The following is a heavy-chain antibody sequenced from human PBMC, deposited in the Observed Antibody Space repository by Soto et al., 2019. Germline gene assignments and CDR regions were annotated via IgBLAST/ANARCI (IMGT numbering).Heavy chain of an antibody. D-gene: IGHD5-12*01. Sequence: EVQLLESGGGLVQPGGSLRLSCAASGFTFSSYAMSWVRQAPGKGLEWVSAISGSGGSTYYAGSVKGRFTISRDNSKNTLYLQMNSLRAEDTAVYYCAKGEGVATVFDYWGQGTLVTVSS. V-gene: IGHV3-23*01. J-gene: IGHJ4*02. CDR3: AKGEGVATVFDY. CDR1: GFTFSSYA. CDR2: ISGSGGST.